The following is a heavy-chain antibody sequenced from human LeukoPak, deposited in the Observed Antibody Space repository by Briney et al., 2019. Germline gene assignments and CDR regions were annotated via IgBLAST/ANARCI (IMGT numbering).Heavy chain of an antibody. V-gene: IGHV3-30*01. CDR2: ISYDESNK. CDR3: AREGIAAAGIYHMDV. J-gene: IGHJ6*03. D-gene: IGHD6-13*01. CDR1: GCTFSSYA. Sequence: PGRSLGLSYAASGCTFSSYAMHWVRQAPGKGLEWVAVISYDESNKYYADSVKGRFTISRDNSKNTLYLQMNSLRAEDTAVYYCAREGIAAAGIYHMDVWGKGTTVTVSS.